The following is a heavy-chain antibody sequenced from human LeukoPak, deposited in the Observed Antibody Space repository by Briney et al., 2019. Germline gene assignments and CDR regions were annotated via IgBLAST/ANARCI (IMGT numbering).Heavy chain of an antibody. CDR3: VRHISTNTGYFDS. CDR1: GGSINSHSYY. D-gene: IGHD5-24*01. Sequence: SETLSLTCTVSGGSINSHSYYWGWIRQPPGKGLEWIGSVYYDGTSYSNPSLKSRAAVFVDTSRDQFSQDLSFVTAADTALYYCVRHISTNTGYFDSCGPGILVSVSS. V-gene: IGHV4-39*01. J-gene: IGHJ4*02. CDR2: VYYDGTS.